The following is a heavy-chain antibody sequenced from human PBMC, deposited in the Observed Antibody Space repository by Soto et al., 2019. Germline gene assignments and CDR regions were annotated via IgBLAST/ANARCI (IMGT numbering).Heavy chain of an antibody. Sequence: QVQLQESGPGLVKPSQTLSLTCTVSGGSISSGGYYWSWIRQHPGKGLEWIGYIYYSGSTYYNPSLKSRVTISVDTSKNQFSLKPSSVTAADTAVYYCARDGGMTTVVSNWFDPWGQGTLVTVSS. CDR2: IYYSGST. CDR3: ARDGGMTTVVSNWFDP. J-gene: IGHJ5*02. V-gene: IGHV4-31*03. D-gene: IGHD4-17*01. CDR1: GGSISSGGYY.